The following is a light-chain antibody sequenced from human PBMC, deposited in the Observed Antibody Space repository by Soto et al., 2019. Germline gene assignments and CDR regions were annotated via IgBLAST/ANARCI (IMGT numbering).Light chain of an antibody. J-gene: IGKJ1*01. V-gene: IGKV1-27*01. CDR3: QKYNIAPWT. CDR1: QDIRTF. Sequence: DLQMTQFPSSLSASVGDRVTITCRACQDIRTFLAWYQQRPGKVPKLLIYAASTLQSGVPSRFSGSGSGTDFTLIISSLQPEDVATYYCQKYNIAPWTFGHGTRVEI. CDR2: AAS.